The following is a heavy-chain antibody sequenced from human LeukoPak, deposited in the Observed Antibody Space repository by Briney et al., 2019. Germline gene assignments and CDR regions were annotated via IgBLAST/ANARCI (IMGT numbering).Heavy chain of an antibody. J-gene: IGHJ6*02. Sequence: SETLSLTCTVSGGSFNIYYWNWIRQPPGKGLEWIGEINHSGSTNYNPSLKSRVTISVDTSKNQFSLKLSSVTAADTAVYYCAREGPGGIAAEYYYYYYGMDVWGQGTTVTVSS. CDR2: INHSGST. CDR1: GGSFNIYY. D-gene: IGHD6-13*01. V-gene: IGHV4-34*01. CDR3: AREGPGGIAAEYYYYYYGMDV.